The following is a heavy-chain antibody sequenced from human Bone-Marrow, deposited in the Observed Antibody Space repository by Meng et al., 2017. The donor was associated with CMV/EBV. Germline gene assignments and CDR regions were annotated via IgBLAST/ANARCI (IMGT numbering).Heavy chain of an antibody. CDR2: IIPILGIA. D-gene: IGHD3-22*01. Sequence: SVKVSCKPSGDTFNSFAINWVRQAPGQGLEWMGRIIPILGIANYAQKFQGRVTITADKSTSTAYMELSSLRSEDTAVYYCARKTYYDSSGYHDYWGQGTLVTVSS. V-gene: IGHV1-69*04. CDR3: ARKTYYDSSGYHDY. J-gene: IGHJ4*02. CDR1: GDTFNSFA.